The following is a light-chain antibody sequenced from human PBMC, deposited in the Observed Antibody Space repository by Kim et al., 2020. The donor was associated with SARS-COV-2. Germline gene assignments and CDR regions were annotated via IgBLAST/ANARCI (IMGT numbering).Light chain of an antibody. CDR1: QSIGGY. CDR3: HQSNSLPFT. J-gene: IGKJ3*01. CDR2: YAS. Sequence: EIVLTQSPDFQSVTPKEKATTTCRASQSIGGYLNWYQQKPDQTPKLLIKYASQSVSGVPSRFSGSGSGTEFTLTINSLEAEDAAAYYCHQSNSLPFTFGPGTKVDIK. V-gene: IGKV6D-21*02.